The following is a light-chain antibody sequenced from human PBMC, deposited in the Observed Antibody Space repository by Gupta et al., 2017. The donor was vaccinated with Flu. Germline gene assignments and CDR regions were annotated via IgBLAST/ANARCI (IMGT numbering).Light chain of an antibody. CDR2: AAS. CDR3: QQSDNVPWT. Sequence: DIQMTQSPSSLSASVGDSVTITCRASQSISSYLSWYQHKPGKAPKLLIYAASRVQSGVPSRFSGSGSGTDFALTISRLQPEDFATYYCQQSDNVPWTFGQGTKVEI. CDR1: QSISSY. V-gene: IGKV1-39*01. J-gene: IGKJ1*01.